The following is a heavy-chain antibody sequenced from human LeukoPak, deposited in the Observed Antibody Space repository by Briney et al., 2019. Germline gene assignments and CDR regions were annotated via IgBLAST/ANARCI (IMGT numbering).Heavy chain of an antibody. CDR2: IYYSGST. Sequence: SETLSLTCTVSGGSISSSSYYWGWIRQPPGKGLEWIGSIYYSGSTYYNPSLKSRVTISVDTSKNQFSLKLSSVTAADTAVYYCARDRRYGDYVPWGQGTLVTVSS. CDR1: GGSISSSSYY. D-gene: IGHD4-17*01. J-gene: IGHJ4*02. V-gene: IGHV4-39*07. CDR3: ARDRRYGDYVP.